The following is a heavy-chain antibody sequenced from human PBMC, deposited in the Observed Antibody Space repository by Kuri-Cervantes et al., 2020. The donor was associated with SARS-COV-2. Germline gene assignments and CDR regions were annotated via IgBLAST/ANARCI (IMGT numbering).Heavy chain of an antibody. CDR1: GYTFTGYY. CDR3: ARSTAFRRLVVISRGGAFDI. J-gene: IGHJ3*02. D-gene: IGHD3-22*01. Sequence: ASVKVSCKASGYTFTGYYMHWVRQAPGQGLGWMGWINPNSGGTNYAQKFQGWVTMTRDTSISTVYMELSRLRSVDTAVYYCARSTAFRRLVVISRGGAFDIWGQGTMVTVSS. CDR2: INPNSGGT. V-gene: IGHV1-2*04.